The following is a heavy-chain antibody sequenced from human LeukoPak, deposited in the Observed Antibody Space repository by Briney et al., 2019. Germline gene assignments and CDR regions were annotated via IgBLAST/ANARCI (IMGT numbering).Heavy chain of an antibody. Sequence: GASVKVSCKASGYTFTSYDFNWVRQATGQGLEWMGWMNPNSGNTGYAQKFQGRVTMTRNTSISTAYMELSSLRSEDTAVYYCARKYYDYWSGQGAFDIWGQGTMVTVSS. CDR1: GYTFTSYD. CDR2: MNPNSGNT. CDR3: ARKYYDYWSGQGAFDI. J-gene: IGHJ3*02. D-gene: IGHD3-3*01. V-gene: IGHV1-8*01.